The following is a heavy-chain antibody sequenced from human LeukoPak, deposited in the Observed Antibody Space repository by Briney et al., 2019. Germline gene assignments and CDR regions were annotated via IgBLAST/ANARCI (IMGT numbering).Heavy chain of an antibody. CDR1: GYTFTNYY. J-gene: IGHJ3*01. CDR2: INPSGGSA. CDR3: ARNGWVGAPQLGAFDV. D-gene: IGHD1-26*01. Sequence: ASVKVSCKASGYTFTNYYLHWVRQAPGQGPDWMGIINPSGGSATYAQKFQGRVIMTRGTSTSTVYMELSSLRSEDTAVYYCARNGWVGAPQLGAFDVWGQGTMVSVSS. V-gene: IGHV1-46*01.